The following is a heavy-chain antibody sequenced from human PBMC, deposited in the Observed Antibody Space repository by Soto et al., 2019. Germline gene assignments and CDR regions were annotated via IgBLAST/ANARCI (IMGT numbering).Heavy chain of an antibody. CDR2: IYYNGST. Sequence: PSETLSLTCTVSGGSISGLYGSWIRQPPGNGLEWIGYIYYNGSTNYNPSLKSRVTMSVDTSKTQFSLKLNSVTAADTAVYYCARQLVPTAWFDPWGQGTLVTVSS. CDR1: GGSISGLY. CDR3: ARQLVPTAWFDP. J-gene: IGHJ5*02. V-gene: IGHV4-59*08. D-gene: IGHD2-2*01.